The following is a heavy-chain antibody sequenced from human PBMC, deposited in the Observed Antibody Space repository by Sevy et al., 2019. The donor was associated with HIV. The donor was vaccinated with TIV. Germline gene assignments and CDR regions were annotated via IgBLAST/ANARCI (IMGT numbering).Heavy chain of an antibody. CDR3: ARGRAYYYDSSGKGYFDY. CDR2: IWYDGSNN. V-gene: IGHV3-33*01. J-gene: IGHJ4*02. D-gene: IGHD3-22*01. Sequence: GGSLRLSCAASGFTFSSYGMHWVRQAPGKGLEWVAVIWYDGSNNYYADFVKGCFTISRENSKNTLYLQMNSQRADDTAVYYCARGRAYYYDSSGKGYFDYWGQGTLVTVSS. CDR1: GFTFSSYG.